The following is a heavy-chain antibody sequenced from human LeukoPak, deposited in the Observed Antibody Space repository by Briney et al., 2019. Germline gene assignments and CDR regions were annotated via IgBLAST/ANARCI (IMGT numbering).Heavy chain of an antibody. J-gene: IGHJ4*02. Sequence: ASMKVSCKTSGYAFTSFGITWVRQAPGQGPEWMGWMKVGEGNTHFAQKFQDRVSMTRDISSNTAFLELRNLRSDDTAVYFCSRSSETTSWYYFDHGGQGTLVTVSS. CDR2: MKVGEGNT. CDR3: SRSSETTSWYYFDH. CDR1: GYAFTSFG. V-gene: IGHV1-18*01. D-gene: IGHD1-26*01.